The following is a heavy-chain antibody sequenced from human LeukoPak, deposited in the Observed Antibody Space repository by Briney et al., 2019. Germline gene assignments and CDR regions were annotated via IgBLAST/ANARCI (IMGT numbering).Heavy chain of an antibody. CDR3: ARDQGYFDY. CDR2: IYHSGST. V-gene: IGHV4-30-2*01. J-gene: IGHJ4*02. CDR1: GGSISSGGYS. Sequence: PSGTLSLTCAVSGGSISSGGYSWSWIRQPPGKGLEWIGYIYHSGSTYYNPSLKSRVTISVDRSKNQFSLKLSSVTAADTAVYYCARDQGYFDYWGQGTLVTVSS.